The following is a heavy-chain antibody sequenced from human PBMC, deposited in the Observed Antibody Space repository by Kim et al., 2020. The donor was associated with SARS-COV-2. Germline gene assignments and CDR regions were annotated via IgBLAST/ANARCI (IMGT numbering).Heavy chain of an antibody. CDR3: ARHTAMENFDY. D-gene: IGHD5-18*01. V-gene: IGHV4-59*13. J-gene: IGHJ4*02. CDR2: IYYSGST. Sequence: SETLSLTCTVSGGSISSYYWSWIRQPPGKGLEWIGYIYYSGSTNYNPSLKSRVTISVDTSKNQFSLKLSSVTAADTAVYYCARHTAMENFDYWGQGTLVTVSS. CDR1: GGSISSYY.